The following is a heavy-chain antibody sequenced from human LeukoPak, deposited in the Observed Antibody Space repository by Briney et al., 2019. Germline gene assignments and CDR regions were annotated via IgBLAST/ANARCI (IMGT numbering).Heavy chain of an antibody. Sequence: PGGSLRLSCAASGVSFSSYWMSWGRQAPGKGLEWGANIKQDGSEKYYVDSVKGRFTISRDNAKNSLYLQMNSLRAEDTAVYYCASCSGYFEIDYWGQGTLVTVSS. CDR3: ASCSGYFEIDY. D-gene: IGHD3-22*01. CDR1: GVSFSSYW. V-gene: IGHV3-7*01. J-gene: IGHJ4*02. CDR2: IKQDGSEK.